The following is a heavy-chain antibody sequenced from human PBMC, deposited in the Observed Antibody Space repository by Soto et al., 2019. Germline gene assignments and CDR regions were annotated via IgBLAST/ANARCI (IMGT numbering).Heavy chain of an antibody. V-gene: IGHV4-34*01. Sequence: QVQLQQWGAGLLKPSETLSLTCAVYGGSFSGYYWSWIRQPPGKWLEWIGEINHSGSTKYNPSLKSRVTISVDTSKNQFSLKLSSVTAADTAVYYCARARRRHIVVVPAATFDYWGQGTLVTVSS. CDR1: GGSFSGYY. CDR2: INHSGST. D-gene: IGHD2-2*01. J-gene: IGHJ4*02. CDR3: ARARRRHIVVVPAATFDY.